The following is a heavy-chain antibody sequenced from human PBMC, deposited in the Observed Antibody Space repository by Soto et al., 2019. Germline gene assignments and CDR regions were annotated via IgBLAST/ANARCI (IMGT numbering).Heavy chain of an antibody. CDR1: GFTFSSYA. CDR2: ISYDGSNK. V-gene: IGHV3-30-3*01. J-gene: IGHJ6*02. Sequence: ESGGGVVQPGRSLRLSCAASGFTFSSYAMHWVRQAPGKGLEWVAVISYDGSNKYYADSVKGRFTISRDNSKNTLYLQMNILRAEDTAVYYCARDTGILWFGARYYGMDVWGQGTTVTVSS. CDR3: ARDTGILWFGARYYGMDV. D-gene: IGHD3-10*01.